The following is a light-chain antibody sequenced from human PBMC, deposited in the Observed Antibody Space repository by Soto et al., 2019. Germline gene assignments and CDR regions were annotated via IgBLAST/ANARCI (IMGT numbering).Light chain of an antibody. Sequence: EIVMTQSPATLSVSPGERATLSCRASQSVSSNLAWYQQKPGQAPRLLIYVASTRATGIPARFSGSGSGTEFTLTISGLRSEDFAVYYCQQYNNWPPVTFGAGTKVDIK. V-gene: IGKV3-15*01. CDR1: QSVSSN. CDR2: VAS. J-gene: IGKJ3*01. CDR3: QQYNNWPPVT.